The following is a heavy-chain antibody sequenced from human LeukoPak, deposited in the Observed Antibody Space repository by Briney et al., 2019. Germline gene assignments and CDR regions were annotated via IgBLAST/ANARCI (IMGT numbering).Heavy chain of an antibody. CDR2: INAGNGNT. Sequence: ASVKVSCKASGYTFTSYAMHWVRQAPGQRLEWMGWINAGNGNTKYSQKFQGRVTITRDTSAGTAYMELSSLRSEDTAVFFCAREREYDILTGYLDYWGQGTLVTVSS. V-gene: IGHV1-3*01. J-gene: IGHJ4*02. CDR1: GYTFTSYA. CDR3: AREREYDILTGYLDY. D-gene: IGHD3-9*01.